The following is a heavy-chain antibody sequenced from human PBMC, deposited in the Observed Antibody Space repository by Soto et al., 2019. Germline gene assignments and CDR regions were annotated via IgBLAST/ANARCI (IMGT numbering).Heavy chain of an antibody. CDR2: ISSGSSTM. V-gene: IGHV3-48*01. D-gene: IGHD6-25*01. Sequence: PGGSLRLSCAASGFTFSTYSMNWVRQAPGKGLEWVSSISSGSSTMYYADFVKGRFTISRDNDRNSLYLQMNSLRAEDTAVYYCARGHSSAWPYSMDVWGQGTTVTV. J-gene: IGHJ6*02. CDR1: GFTFSTYS. CDR3: ARGHSSAWPYSMDV.